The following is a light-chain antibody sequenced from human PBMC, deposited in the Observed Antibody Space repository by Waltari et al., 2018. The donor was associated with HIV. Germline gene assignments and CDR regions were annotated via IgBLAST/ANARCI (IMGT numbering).Light chain of an antibody. J-gene: IGLJ3*02. CDR2: EVN. CDR3: NSYAGSNNWV. V-gene: IGLV2-8*01. CDR1: SSAVGGSKY. Sequence: QSALTQPPSASGSPGQSVTIPCPGTSSAVGGSKYVSWYQQHPGKAPKPMIYEVNNRPSGVPDRFSGSKSANTASLTVSGLQADDEADYYCNSYAGSNNWVFGGGTKLTVL.